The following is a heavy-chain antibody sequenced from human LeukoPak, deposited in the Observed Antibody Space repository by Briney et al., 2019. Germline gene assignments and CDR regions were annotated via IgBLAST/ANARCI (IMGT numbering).Heavy chain of an antibody. D-gene: IGHD6-13*01. Sequence: GGSLRLSCAASGFTFSSYAMSWVRQAPGKGLEWVSAMSGSAGSAYYADSVKGRFTISRDNSKNTLYLQMNSLRAEDTAVYYCAKDLVIGIAAAGNYWGQGTLVTVSS. CDR2: MSGSAGSA. CDR1: GFTFSSYA. V-gene: IGHV3-23*01. CDR3: AKDLVIGIAAAGNY. J-gene: IGHJ4*02.